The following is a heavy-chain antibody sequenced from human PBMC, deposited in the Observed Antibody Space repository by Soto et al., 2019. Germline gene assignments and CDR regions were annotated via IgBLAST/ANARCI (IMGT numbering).Heavy chain of an antibody. Sequence: SETLSLTCAVDGGFFSGYYRRWIRKPPGKELEWIGEINHSGSTNYNPSLKNQVTISVDTSKKQFYMKLSSVTAADTDVYYCARSHYYDSSGPPKWGHGTLPTV. CDR2: INHSGST. CDR1: GGFFSGYY. CDR3: ARSHYYDSSGPPK. J-gene: IGHJ4*01. V-gene: IGHV4-34*01. D-gene: IGHD3-22*01.